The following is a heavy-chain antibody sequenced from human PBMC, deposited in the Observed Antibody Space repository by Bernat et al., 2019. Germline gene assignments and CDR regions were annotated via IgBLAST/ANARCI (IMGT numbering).Heavy chain of an antibody. V-gene: IGHV1-2*06. CDR2: INPNSGGT. CDR3: ARDEGSTSQYYYYYMDV. Sequence: QVQLVQSGAEVTKPGASVKVSCKASGYTFTGYYMHWVRQAPGQGLEWMGRINPNSGGTTYAQKFQGRVTMTRATSISTAYMELSRLRSDDTAVYYCARDEGSTSQYYYYYMDVWGKGTTVTVSS. CDR1: GYTFTGYY. J-gene: IGHJ6*03. D-gene: IGHD2-2*01.